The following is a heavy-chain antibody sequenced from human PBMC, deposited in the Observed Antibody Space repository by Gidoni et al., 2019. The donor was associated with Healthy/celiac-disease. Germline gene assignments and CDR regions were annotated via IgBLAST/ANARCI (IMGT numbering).Heavy chain of an antibody. CDR2: IIPIFDTA. D-gene: IGHD3-22*01. Sequence: QVPLVQSGAEVKKPGSSVTVSCKASGGTFSSYAISWVRQAPGQGLEWMGGIIPIFDTANYEQKFQGRVTITADESTSTAYMELSSLRSEDTAVYYCARSESGYYYDSSGYYRFDYWGQGTLVTVSS. CDR1: GGTFSSYA. V-gene: IGHV1-69*01. J-gene: IGHJ4*02. CDR3: ARSESGYYYDSSGYYRFDY.